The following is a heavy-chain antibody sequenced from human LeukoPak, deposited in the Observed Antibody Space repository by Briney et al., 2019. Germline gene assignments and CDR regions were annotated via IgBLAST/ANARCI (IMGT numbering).Heavy chain of an antibody. J-gene: IGHJ6*03. CDR1: GFTFSSYA. CDR2: ISGSGGST. D-gene: IGHD2-2*01. Sequence: PGGSLRLSCAASGFTFSSYAMSWVRQAPGKGLEWVSAISGSGGSTYYADSVKGRFTISRDNSKNTLYLQMNSLRAEDTAVYYCAKGTVMGRDCSSLRCPPYMDVWGKGTTVTVSS. CDR3: AKGTVMGRDCSSLRCPPYMDV. V-gene: IGHV3-23*01.